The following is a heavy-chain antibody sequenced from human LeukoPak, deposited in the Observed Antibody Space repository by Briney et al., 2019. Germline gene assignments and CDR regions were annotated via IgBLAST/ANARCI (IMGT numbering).Heavy chain of an antibody. D-gene: IGHD6-19*01. Sequence: SETLSLTCAVSGGSISSSNWWSWVRQPPGKGLEWIGEIYHSGSINYKSSLKSRVTISVDTSKNQFSLKLSSVTAADTAMYYCTRLPPEVSSGWQNWFDPWGQGTLVTASS. J-gene: IGHJ5*02. CDR2: IYHSGSI. V-gene: IGHV4-4*02. CDR1: GGSISSSNW. CDR3: TRLPPEVSSGWQNWFDP.